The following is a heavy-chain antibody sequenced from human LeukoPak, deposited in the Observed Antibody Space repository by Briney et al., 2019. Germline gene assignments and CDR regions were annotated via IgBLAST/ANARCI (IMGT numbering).Heavy chain of an antibody. Sequence: KTSQTLSLTCALSGDSVSSNNAAWNWIRQSPSRGLEWLGRTYYRSRWYNEYAVSVRSRISVNPDTSENQFSLHLNSATPDDTAVYYCTRSAEGILDFWDQGTLVTVSS. J-gene: IGHJ4*02. V-gene: IGHV6-1*01. CDR1: GDSVSSNNAA. CDR2: TYYRSRWYN. D-gene: IGHD6-13*01. CDR3: TRSAEGILDF.